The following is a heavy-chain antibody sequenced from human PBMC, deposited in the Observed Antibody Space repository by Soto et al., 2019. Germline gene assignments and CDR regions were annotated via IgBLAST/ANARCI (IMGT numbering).Heavy chain of an antibody. D-gene: IGHD5-12*01. V-gene: IGHV4-30-4*01. CDR2: IYYSRVT. CDR3: ARAGVATIYPGNNWFDP. Sequence: PSETLSLTCTVSSGSISSGDYYWSWIRQPPGKGLEGIGYIYYSRVTYYNPSLKRRVTVSLDTSKNQFSLNLSSVTAADTAMYYCARAGVATIYPGNNWFDPWGKGTLVTVS. J-gene: IGHJ5*02. CDR1: SGSISSGDYY.